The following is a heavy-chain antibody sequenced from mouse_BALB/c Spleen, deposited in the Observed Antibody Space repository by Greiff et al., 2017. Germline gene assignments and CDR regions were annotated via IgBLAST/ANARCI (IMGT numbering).Heavy chain of an antibody. CDR3: AIFDGNYAMDY. CDR2: IDPYYGGT. D-gene: IGHD2-3*01. CDR1: GYSFTGYN. J-gene: IGHJ4*01. V-gene: IGHV1-39*01. Sequence: EVKLVESGPELEKPGASVKISCKASGYSFTGYNMNWVKQSNGKSLEWIGNIDPYYGGTSYNQKFKGKATLTVDKSSSTAYMQLKSLTSEDSAVYYCAIFDGNYAMDYWGQGTSVTVSS.